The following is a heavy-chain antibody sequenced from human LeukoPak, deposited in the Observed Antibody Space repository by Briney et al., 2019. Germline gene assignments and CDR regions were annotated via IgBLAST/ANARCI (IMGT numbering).Heavy chain of an antibody. J-gene: IGHJ4*02. CDR2: ISYDGSNK. V-gene: IGHV3-30*18. Sequence: GGPLRLSCAASGFTFSSYGMHWVRQAPGKGLEWVAVISYDGSNKYYADSVKGRFTISRDNSKNTLYLQMNSLRAEDTAVYYCAKDDPDYWGQGTLVTVSS. CDR1: GFTFSSYG. CDR3: AKDDPDY.